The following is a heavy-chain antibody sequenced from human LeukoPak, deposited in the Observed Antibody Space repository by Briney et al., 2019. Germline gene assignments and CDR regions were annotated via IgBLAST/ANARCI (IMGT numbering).Heavy chain of an antibody. CDR2: ISGSGGST. CDR3: AKVEYSSNIPQH. CDR1: GFTFSGSA. Sequence: GGSLRLSCAASGFTFSGSAMSWVRQAPGKGLEWVSSISGSGGSTYYADSVKGRFTISRDNSKNTQYLQMNSLRAEDTAVYYCAKVEYSSNIPQHWGQGTLVTVSS. D-gene: IGHD6-13*01. V-gene: IGHV3-23*01. J-gene: IGHJ1*01.